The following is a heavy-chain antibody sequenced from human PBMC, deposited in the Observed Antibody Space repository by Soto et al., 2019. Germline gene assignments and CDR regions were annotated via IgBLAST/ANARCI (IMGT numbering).Heavy chain of an antibody. J-gene: IGHJ4*02. V-gene: IGHV1-18*01. D-gene: IGHD3-16*02. CDR1: GYTFTSYG. Sequence: QVQLVQSGAEVKKPGASVKVSCKASGYTFTSYGISWVRQAPGQGLEWMGWISAYNGNTNYAQKLQGRVTMTTDTSTSTAYMELRSLRYDDTAVYYCARGGTPKYYDYVWGSYRPFDYWGQGTLVTVSS. CDR2: ISAYNGNT. CDR3: ARGGTPKYYDYVWGSYRPFDY.